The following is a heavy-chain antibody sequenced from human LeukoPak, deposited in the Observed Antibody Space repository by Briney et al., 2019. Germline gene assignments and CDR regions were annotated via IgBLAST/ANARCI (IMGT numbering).Heavy chain of an antibody. CDR1: GFXFSRYG. V-gene: IGHV3-30*18. D-gene: IGHD1-1*01. J-gene: IGHJ6*02. CDR3: AKVRSPLEYYYAMDV. CDR2: ISYDGSNK. Sequence: GGSLRLSCAASGFXFSRYGIQWVRQAPGKGLKWVAIISYDGSNKYYADSVKGRFTISRDNSKNTLSLLMNSLRAEDTAVFYCAKVRSPLEYYYAMDVWGQGTTVTVS.